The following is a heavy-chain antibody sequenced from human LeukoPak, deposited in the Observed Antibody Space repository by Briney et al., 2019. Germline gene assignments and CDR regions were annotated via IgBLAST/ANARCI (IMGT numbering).Heavy chain of an antibody. CDR2: ISSSSIYT. Sequence: PGGSLRLSCAASGFTFGDYTMHWVRQAPGKGLEWVSSISSSSIYTNYADSVKGRFTISRDNAKNSLYLQMNSLRAEDTAVYYCARVDYDVLTGYQNYFEYWGQGTLVTVSS. D-gene: IGHD3-9*01. J-gene: IGHJ4*02. V-gene: IGHV3-21*01. CDR3: ARVDYDVLTGYQNYFEY. CDR1: GFTFGDYT.